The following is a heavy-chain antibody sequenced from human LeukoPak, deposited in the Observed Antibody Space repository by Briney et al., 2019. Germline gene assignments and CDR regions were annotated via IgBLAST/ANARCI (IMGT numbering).Heavy chain of an antibody. Sequence: GGSLRLSCAASGFTFSSYAMSGVRPAPGKGLEWVSAISGSGGSPYYADSVKGRFTISRDNSKNTLYLQMNSLRAEDTAVYYCAKGPTAHDAFDIWGQGTMVTVSS. CDR3: AKGPTAHDAFDI. J-gene: IGHJ3*02. V-gene: IGHV3-23*01. D-gene: IGHD4-17*01. CDR2: ISGSGGSP. CDR1: GFTFSSYA.